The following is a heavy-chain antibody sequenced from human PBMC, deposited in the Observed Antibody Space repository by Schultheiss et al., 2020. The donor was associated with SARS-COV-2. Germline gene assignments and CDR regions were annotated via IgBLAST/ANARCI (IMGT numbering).Heavy chain of an antibody. CDR3: ARDLGCSSTSCYKDGWFDP. J-gene: IGHJ5*02. Sequence: SETLSLTCTVSGGSISSSSYYWSWIRQPPGKGLEWIGYIYYSGSTNYNPSLKSRVTISVDTSKNQFSLKLSSVTAADTAVYYCARDLGCSSTSCYKDGWFDPWGQGTLVTVSS. D-gene: IGHD2-2*02. CDR1: GGSISSSSYY. V-gene: IGHV4-61*01. CDR2: IYYSGST.